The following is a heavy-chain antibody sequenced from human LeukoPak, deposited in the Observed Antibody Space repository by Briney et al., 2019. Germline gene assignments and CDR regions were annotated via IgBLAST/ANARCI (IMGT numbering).Heavy chain of an antibody. J-gene: IGHJ5*02. CDR3: VRDDWGKHL. CDR2: IMNEGRTR. CDR1: GLPFSRYW. Sequence: GGSLKLSCVGSGLPFSRYWMYWVRKTPGKGLMWVSRIMNEGRTRDYADSVRGRFIVSRDNAKSTLYLEMNSLKVEDTGVYYCVRDDWGKHLWGQGTLVTVSS. V-gene: IGHV3-74*01. D-gene: IGHD7-27*01.